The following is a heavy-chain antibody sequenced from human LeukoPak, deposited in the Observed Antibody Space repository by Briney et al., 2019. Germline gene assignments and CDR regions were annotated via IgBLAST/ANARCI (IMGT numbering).Heavy chain of an antibody. V-gene: IGHV4-39*07. CDR1: GGSISSSSYY. Sequence: SETLSLTCTVSGGSISSSSYYWGWLRQPPGTGLEWIGSIYYSGSTYYNPSLKSRVTISVDTSKNQFSLKLSSVTAADTAVYYCAGGYSGYDTFFEYWGQGTLVTVSS. CDR3: AGGYSGYDTFFEY. J-gene: IGHJ4*02. CDR2: IYYSGST. D-gene: IGHD5-12*01.